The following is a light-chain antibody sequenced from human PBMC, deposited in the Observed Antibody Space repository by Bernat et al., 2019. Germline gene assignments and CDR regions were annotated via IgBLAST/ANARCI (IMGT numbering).Light chain of an antibody. Sequence: DIQLTQSPSFLSASVGDRVTITCRARQVIGTYLAWYHQKPGKAPHLLIYGASTLQSGVPSRFSGSGSVTEFTLTISSLQPEDSATYYCQQLDKFPITFGQGTRLEIK. V-gene: IGKV1-9*01. CDR2: GAS. CDR3: QQLDKFPIT. CDR1: QVIGTY. J-gene: IGKJ5*01.